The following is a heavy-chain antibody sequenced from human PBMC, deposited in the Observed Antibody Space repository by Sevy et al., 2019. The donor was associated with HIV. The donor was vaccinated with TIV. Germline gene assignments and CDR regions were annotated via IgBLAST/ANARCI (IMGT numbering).Heavy chain of an antibody. J-gene: IGHJ5*02. D-gene: IGHD2-8*02. Sequence: GGSLRLSCAASRFSFNGYGMHWVRQAPGKGLEWVAFIRYDGSNKYYAYTVKGRFTIPRDDSKNTLYRQMNSLRAEDTALSYCASGTPAFCTGGVCFNWFDPWGQGTLVTVSS. V-gene: IGHV3-30*02. CDR1: RFSFNGYG. CDR3: ASGTPAFCTGGVCFNWFDP. CDR2: IRYDGSNK.